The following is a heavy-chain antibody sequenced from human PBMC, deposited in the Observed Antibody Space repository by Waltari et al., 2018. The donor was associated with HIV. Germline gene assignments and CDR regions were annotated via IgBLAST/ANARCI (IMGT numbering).Heavy chain of an antibody. Sequence: QVQLVQSVAEIKKPRASVRVPCRASGYSFIAFDINWVRRAPGRGLEWVGWMNPDNGDAGYGHKFKGRFTLTRDTTTDTAYMDVTNLKSEDTAIYYCTKGRRGALFGDEWGQGTLVTVSS. V-gene: IGHV1-8*02. CDR2: MNPDNGDA. CDR1: GYSFIAFD. CDR3: TKGRRGALFGDE. J-gene: IGHJ4*02. D-gene: IGHD3-3*01.